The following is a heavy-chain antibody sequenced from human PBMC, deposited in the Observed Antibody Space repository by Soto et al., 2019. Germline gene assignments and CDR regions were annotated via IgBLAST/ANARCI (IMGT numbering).Heavy chain of an antibody. Sequence: QAQLVQSGAEVKKPGSSVKVSCKAPGGTFSSYAISWVRQAPGQGLEWMGGIIPIFGTAKYAQKFQGRVTITADEFTSTGYMELSSLRSEDTAVYYCARSQGGSSSLDIYYYYYYGMDVWGQGTTVTVSS. D-gene: IGHD2-15*01. V-gene: IGHV1-69*01. CDR2: IIPIFGTA. CDR3: ARSQGGSSSLDIYYYYYYGMDV. J-gene: IGHJ6*02. CDR1: GGTFSSYA.